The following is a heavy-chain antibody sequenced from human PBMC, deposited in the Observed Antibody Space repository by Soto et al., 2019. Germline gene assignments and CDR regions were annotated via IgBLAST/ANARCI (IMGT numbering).Heavy chain of an antibody. V-gene: IGHV4-34*01. D-gene: IGHD2-21*01. CDR2: INHSGST. Sequence: SETLSLTCAVYGASLSDNYCNWLRQPPGKGLEWIGEINHSGSTNYNPSLKSRVTISVDTSKNQFSLKLSSVTAADTAVYYCARIPGSATYYYYYGMDVWGQGTTVTVS. J-gene: IGHJ6*02. CDR3: ARIPGSATYYYYYGMDV. CDR1: GASLSDNY.